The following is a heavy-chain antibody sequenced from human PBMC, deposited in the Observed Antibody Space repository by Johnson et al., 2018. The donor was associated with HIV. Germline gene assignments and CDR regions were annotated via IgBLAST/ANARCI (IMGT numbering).Heavy chain of an antibody. V-gene: IGHV3-20*04. CDR1: GFTFNEYD. CDR3: ARVLGTSDAFDI. D-gene: IGHD1-1*01. CDR2: INWNGATP. J-gene: IGHJ3*02. Sequence: MMLVESGGRVARPGGSLRLSCEASGFTFNEYDMSWVRQAPGKGLEWVSGINWNGATPGSADSVKGRFTISRDNAKNSLYLQMNSLRAEDTAVYYCARVLGTSDAFDIWGQGTMVTVSS.